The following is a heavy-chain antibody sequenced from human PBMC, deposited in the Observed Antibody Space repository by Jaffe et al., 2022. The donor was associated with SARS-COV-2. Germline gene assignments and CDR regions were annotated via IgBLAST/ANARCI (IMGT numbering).Heavy chain of an antibody. V-gene: IGHV3-30*18. Sequence: QVQLVESGGGVVQPGRSLRLSCAASGFTFSSYGMHWVRQAPGKGLEWVAVISYDGSNKYYADSVKGRFTISRDNSKNTLYLQMNSLRAEDTAVYYCAKAQSNSSGWYVSADDYWGQGTLVTVSS. CDR2: ISYDGSNK. J-gene: IGHJ4*02. CDR1: GFTFSSYG. D-gene: IGHD6-19*01. CDR3: AKAQSNSSGWYVSADDY.